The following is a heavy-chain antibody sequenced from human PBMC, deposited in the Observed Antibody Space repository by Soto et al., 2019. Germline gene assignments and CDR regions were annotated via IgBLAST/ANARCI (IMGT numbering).Heavy chain of an antibody. CDR2: ISYDGSNK. V-gene: IGHV3-30-3*01. J-gene: IGHJ3*02. CDR1: GFTFSSYA. CDR3: AREVRERGFVFDI. Sequence: PGGSLRLSCAASGFTFSSYAMHWVRQAPGKGLEWVAVISYDGSNKYYADSVKGRFTISRDNSKNTLYLQMNSLRAEDTAVYYCAREVRERGFVFDIWSQGTKVTVSS.